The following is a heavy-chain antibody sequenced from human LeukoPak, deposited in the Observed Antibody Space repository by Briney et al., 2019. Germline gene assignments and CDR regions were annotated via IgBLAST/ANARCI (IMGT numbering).Heavy chain of an antibody. CDR3: AREGRAYDILTGYYKWEYYFDY. CDR2: IKQDGSAK. CDR1: GFTFSSYW. J-gene: IGHJ4*02. Sequence: GGSLRLSCAASGFTFSSYWMSWVRQAPGKGLEWVANIKQDGSAKYYVDSVKGRFTISRDNATNSLYLQMNSLRAEDTAVYYCAREGRAYDILTGYYKWEYYFDYWGQGTLVTVSS. D-gene: IGHD3-9*01. V-gene: IGHV3-7*03.